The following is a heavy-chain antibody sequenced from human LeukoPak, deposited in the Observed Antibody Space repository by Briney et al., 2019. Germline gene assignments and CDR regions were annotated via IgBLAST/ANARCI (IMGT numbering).Heavy chain of an antibody. V-gene: IGHV1-2*02. CDR1: GYTFTGYY. CDR2: INPNSGGT. D-gene: IGHD1-1*01. Sequence: GASVKASCKASGYTFTGYYMHWVRQAPGQGLEWMGWINPNSGGTNYAQRFQGRVTMTRDTSISTAYMELSRLRSDDTAVYYCARDRGRNFDYWGQGTLVTVYS. CDR3: ARDRGRNFDY. J-gene: IGHJ4*02.